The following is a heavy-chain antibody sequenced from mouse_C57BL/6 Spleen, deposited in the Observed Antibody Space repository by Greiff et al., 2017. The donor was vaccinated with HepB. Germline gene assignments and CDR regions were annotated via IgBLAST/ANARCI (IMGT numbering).Heavy chain of an antibody. CDR2: IHPNSGST. J-gene: IGHJ2*01. CDR1: GYTFTSYW. D-gene: IGHD1-1*01. Sequence: QVQLQQSGAELVKPGASVKLSCKASGYTFTSYWMHWVKQRPGQGLEWIGMIHPNSGSTNYNEKFKSKATLTVDKSSSTAYMQLSSLTSEDSAVYYCASEMSDYYGSSPNYWGQGTTLTVSS. V-gene: IGHV1-64*01. CDR3: ASEMSDYYGSSPNY.